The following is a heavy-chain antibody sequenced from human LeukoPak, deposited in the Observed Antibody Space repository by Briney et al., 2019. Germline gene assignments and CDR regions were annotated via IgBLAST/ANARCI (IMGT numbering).Heavy chain of an antibody. J-gene: IGHJ4*02. Sequence: GGSLRLSCAASGFTFSSYGMHWVRQAPGKGLEWVAFIRYDGSNKYYADSVKGRFTISRDNSKNTLYLQMNSLRAEDTAVYYCAKDPAKLERRPSYFDYWGQGTLVTVSS. CDR3: AKDPAKLERRPSYFDY. CDR1: GFTFSSYG. D-gene: IGHD1-1*01. V-gene: IGHV3-30*02. CDR2: IRYDGSNK.